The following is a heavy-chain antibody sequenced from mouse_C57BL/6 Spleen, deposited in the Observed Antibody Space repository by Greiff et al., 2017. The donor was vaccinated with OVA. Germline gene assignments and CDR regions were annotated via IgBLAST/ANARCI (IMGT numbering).Heavy chain of an antibody. CDR3: ARVLGRHYFDY. V-gene: IGHV1-50*01. CDR2: IDPSDSYT. J-gene: IGHJ2*01. Sequence: VQLQQSGAELVKPGASVKLSCKASGYTFTSYWMQWVKQRPGQGLEWIGEIDPSDSYTNYNQKFKGKATLTVDTSSSTAYMQLSSLTSEDSAVYYCARVLGRHYFDYWGQGTTLTVSS. CDR1: GYTFTSYW. D-gene: IGHD4-1*01.